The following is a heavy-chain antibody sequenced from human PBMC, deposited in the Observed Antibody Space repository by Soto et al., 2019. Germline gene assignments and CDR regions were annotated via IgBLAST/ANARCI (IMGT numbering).Heavy chain of an antibody. Sequence: SETLSLTCTVSGASISGYYWSWIRKSAGKGLEWIGRIYATGTTDYNPSLKNRVMMSVDTSKKQFSLRLRSVTAADTAVYYCVRDGTKTLRDWFDPWGQGISVTVSS. J-gene: IGHJ5*02. CDR2: IYATGTT. CDR1: GASISGYY. V-gene: IGHV4-4*07. D-gene: IGHD1-1*01. CDR3: VRDGTKTLRDWFDP.